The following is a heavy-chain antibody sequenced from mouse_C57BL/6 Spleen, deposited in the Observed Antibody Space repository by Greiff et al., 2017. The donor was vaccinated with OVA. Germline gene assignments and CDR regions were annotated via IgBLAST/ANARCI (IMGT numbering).Heavy chain of an antibody. Sequence: EVKLLESGGDLVKPGGSLKLSCAASGFTFSSYGMSWVRQTPDKRLEWVATISSGGSYTYYPDSVKGRFTISRDNAKNTLYLQMSSLKSEDTAMYYWARGGCIHLGSMDYWGQGTSVTVSS. CDR2: ISSGGSYT. CDR3: ARGGCIHLGSMDY. V-gene: IGHV5-6*01. J-gene: IGHJ4*01. D-gene: IGHD3-3*01. CDR1: GFTFSSYG.